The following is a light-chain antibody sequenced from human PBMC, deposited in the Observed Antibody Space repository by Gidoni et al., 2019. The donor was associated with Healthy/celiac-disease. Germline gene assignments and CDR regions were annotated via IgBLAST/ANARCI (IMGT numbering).Light chain of an antibody. CDR3: QQRSNWPPTWT. J-gene: IGKJ1*01. Sequence: PTLSLSPGERATLSCRASQSVSSYLAWYQQKPGQAPRLLIYDASNRATGIPARFSGSGSGTDFTLTISSLEPEDFAVYYCQQRSNWPPTWTFGQGTKVEIK. CDR1: QSVSSY. V-gene: IGKV3-11*01. CDR2: DAS.